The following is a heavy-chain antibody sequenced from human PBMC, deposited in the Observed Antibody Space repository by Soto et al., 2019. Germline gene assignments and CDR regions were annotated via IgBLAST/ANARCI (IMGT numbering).Heavy chain of an antibody. D-gene: IGHD3-22*01. J-gene: IGHJ4*02. CDR3: ARLPPDDTSGHYFFGY. CDR1: GFTFHKYG. Sequence: QVELVEFGGGVVQPGRSLRLSCAAAGFTFHKYGFHWVRQAPGKGLEWGALLWSDGMSKYNEDSVRPRFTISRDNSQNTVELQMNNLRVEDTAVYYCARLPPDDTSGHYFFGYCGEGTLVTVS. CDR2: LWSDGMSK. V-gene: IGHV3-33*01.